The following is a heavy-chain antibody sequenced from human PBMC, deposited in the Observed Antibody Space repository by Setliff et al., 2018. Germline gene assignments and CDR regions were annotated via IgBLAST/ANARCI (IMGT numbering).Heavy chain of an antibody. CDR1: GFSFTSFG. D-gene: IGHD2-2*01. J-gene: IGHJ3*01. V-gene: IGHV1-18*01. CDR3: ARFGGSCSSSSCYASDL. CDR2: ISGYTGET. Sequence: GASVKVSCKTSGFSFTSFGFSWVRQAPGQGLEWMGSISGYTGETNYAQKFQGRVTMTTDTSTGTGYMELRSLRSDDTAVYFCARFGGSCSSSSCYASDLWGQGTMVTVSS.